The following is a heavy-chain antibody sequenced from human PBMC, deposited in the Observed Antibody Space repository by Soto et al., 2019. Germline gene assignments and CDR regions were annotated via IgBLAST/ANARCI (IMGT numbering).Heavy chain of an antibody. CDR2: IGAAGDT. CDR1: GFTFSNYD. J-gene: IGHJ4*02. Sequence: EVQLVESGGGLVQPGGSLRLSCAASGFTFSNYDMHWVRQVTGKGLEWVLAIGAAGDTYYPDSVKGRFTISRENAKNSLYRQMNSLRAEDTAVYYCASGGWGSSWYEGGSRIDYWGQGALVTVSS. V-gene: IGHV3-13*01. CDR3: ASGGWGSSWYEGGSRIDY. D-gene: IGHD6-13*01.